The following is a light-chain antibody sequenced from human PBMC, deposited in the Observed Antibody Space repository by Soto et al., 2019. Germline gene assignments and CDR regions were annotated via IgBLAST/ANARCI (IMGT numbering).Light chain of an antibody. Sequence: QSVLTQPASVSGSPGQSITISCTGTSSDVGSYNLVSWYQQHPGKAPKLMIYDVSKRPSGVPDRFSGSKSGNTASLTLSGLQAEDEADYYCCSYAGSYTFYVFGTGTNSPS. J-gene: IGLJ1*01. CDR1: SSDVGSYNL. V-gene: IGLV2-11*01. CDR2: DVS. CDR3: CSYAGSYTFYV.